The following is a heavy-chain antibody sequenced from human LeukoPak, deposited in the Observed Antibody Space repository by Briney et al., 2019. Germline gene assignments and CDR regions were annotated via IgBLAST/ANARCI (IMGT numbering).Heavy chain of an antibody. CDR2: IYHSGDT. V-gene: IGHV4-31*03. J-gene: IGHJ4*02. Sequence: SETLSLTCTVSGGSIGSGGYYWHWVRQHPGKGLEWIGNIYHSGDTDYNPSLRSRVTISVDTSMNQFSLKLNSVTAADTAVYYCARDQQLAHFDSWGQGTLVTVSS. D-gene: IGHD1-1*01. CDR3: ARDQQLAHFDS. CDR1: GGSIGSGGYY.